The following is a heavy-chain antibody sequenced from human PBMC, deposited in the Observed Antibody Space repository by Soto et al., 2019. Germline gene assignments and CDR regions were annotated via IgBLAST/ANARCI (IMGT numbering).Heavy chain of an antibody. D-gene: IGHD5-12*01. J-gene: IGHJ4*02. CDR3: ATDIDGYTDY. CDR2: ISAHNGNT. V-gene: IGHV1-18*01. CDR1: GYTFTSYG. Sequence: ASVKVSCKASGYTFTSYGISWVRQAPGQGLEWMGWISAHNGNTKYEQKLQGRVTMTTDTSTSTAYMELRSLRSDDTAVYYCATDIDGYTDYWGQGPLVTVSP.